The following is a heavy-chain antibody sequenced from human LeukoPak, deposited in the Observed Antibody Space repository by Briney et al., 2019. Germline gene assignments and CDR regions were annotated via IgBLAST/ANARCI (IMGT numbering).Heavy chain of an antibody. D-gene: IGHD5-18*01. CDR1: GYTFTSYA. Sequence: GASVKVSCKASGYTFTSYAMNWVRQAPGQGLEWMGWISTYNGNTNYAQKLQGRVTMTTDTSTSTAYMELRSLRSDDTAVYYCARGGSRIQVPFPLDYWGQGTLVTVSS. V-gene: IGHV1-18*01. CDR3: ARGGSRIQVPFPLDY. J-gene: IGHJ4*02. CDR2: ISTYNGNT.